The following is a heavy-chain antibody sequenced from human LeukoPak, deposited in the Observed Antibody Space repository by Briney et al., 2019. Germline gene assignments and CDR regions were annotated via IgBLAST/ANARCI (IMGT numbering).Heavy chain of an antibody. J-gene: IGHJ5*01. D-gene: IGHD3-22*01. CDR3: ARDSTRSGYDSGWFGY. Sequence: ASVKVSCKASGYTFTDYYIHWVRQAPGQGLEWMGWINPNSGDTNYAQEFQGRVTMTRDTSISTAYMELSRLRSDDTAVYYCARDSTRSGYDSGWFGYWGQGTLVTVSS. CDR2: INPNSGDT. CDR1: GYTFTDYY. V-gene: IGHV1-2*02.